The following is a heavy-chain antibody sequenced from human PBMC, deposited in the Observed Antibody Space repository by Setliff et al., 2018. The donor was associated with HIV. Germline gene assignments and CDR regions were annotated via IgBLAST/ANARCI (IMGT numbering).Heavy chain of an antibody. CDR2: IYPGDSDT. J-gene: IGHJ6*02. Sequence: GESLKISCKGSGYSFTSYWIGWVRQMPGKGLEWMEIIYPGDSDTRYSPSFQGQVTISADKSTSTAYLQWCSLRASDTAMYYCARGSGYDWGGAYYNGMDVWGQGTTVTVSS. CDR1: GYSFTSYW. V-gene: IGHV5-51*01. CDR3: ARGSGYDWGGAYYNGMDV. D-gene: IGHD5-12*01.